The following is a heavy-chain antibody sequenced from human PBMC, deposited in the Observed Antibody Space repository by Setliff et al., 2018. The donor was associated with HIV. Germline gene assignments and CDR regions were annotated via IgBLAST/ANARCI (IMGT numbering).Heavy chain of an antibody. V-gene: IGHV4-39*01. CDR1: GGAFNTSSSY. Sequence: PSETLSLTCTVSGGAFNTSSSYWGWIRQPPGKGLEYIGGIFYRGNTYYNPSLKSRAGISVDTSKNQISLKLSSVTAADTAVYYCASLDGSESPYIYYYYMDVWGKGTAVTVSS. J-gene: IGHJ6*03. D-gene: IGHD3-10*01. CDR3: ASLDGSESPYIYYYYMDV. CDR2: IFYRGNT.